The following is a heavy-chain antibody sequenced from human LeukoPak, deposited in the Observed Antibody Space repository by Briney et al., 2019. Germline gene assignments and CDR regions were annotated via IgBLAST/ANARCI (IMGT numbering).Heavy chain of an antibody. CDR1: GGSISSGSYY. Sequence: SETLSLTCTVSGGSISSGSYYWSWIRQPAGKGLEWIGRIYTSGSTNYNPSLKSRVTISVDTSKNQFSLKLSSVTAADTAVYLRAREGLRINMVRGRLYAFDIWGQGTMVTVSS. CDR3: AREGLRINMVRGRLYAFDI. J-gene: IGHJ3*02. CDR2: IYTSGST. V-gene: IGHV4-61*02. D-gene: IGHD3-10*01.